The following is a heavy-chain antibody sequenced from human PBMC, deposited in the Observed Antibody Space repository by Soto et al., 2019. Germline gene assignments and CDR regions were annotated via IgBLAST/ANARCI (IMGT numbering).Heavy chain of an antibody. V-gene: IGHV1-46*01. CDR2: INPKTGTT. J-gene: IGHJ4*02. CDR3: ARVLEGSYYFKGRGY. Sequence: QVQLVQSGAEVKKPGASVKVSCKASGYTFTNYYIHWVRQAPGQGLEWVGLINPKTGTTNDAPKFQGRGTLTRDTPPRQAYMELSSLISEDTAVFYGARVLEGSYYFKGRGYGGKGTLVTV. D-gene: IGHD3-22*01. CDR1: GYTFTNYY.